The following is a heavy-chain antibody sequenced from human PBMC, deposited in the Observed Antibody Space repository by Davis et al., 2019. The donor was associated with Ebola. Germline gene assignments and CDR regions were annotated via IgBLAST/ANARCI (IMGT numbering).Heavy chain of an antibody. V-gene: IGHV3-48*03. D-gene: IGHD2-8*01. CDR3: ARSFPGDCTNGVCYSYYYYGMDV. Sequence: GESLKISCAASGFTFSSYDMNWVRQAPGKGLEWVSYISSSGSTIYYADSVKGRFTISRDNAKNSLYLQMNSLRAEDTAVYYCARSFPGDCTNGVCYSYYYYGMDVWGQGTTVTVSS. CDR1: GFTFSSYD. J-gene: IGHJ6*02. CDR2: ISSSGSTI.